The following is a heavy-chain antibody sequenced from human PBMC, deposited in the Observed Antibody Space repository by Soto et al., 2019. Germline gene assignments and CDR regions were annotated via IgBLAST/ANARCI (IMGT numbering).Heavy chain of an antibody. J-gene: IGHJ6*03. CDR2: ITTSGGNT. CDR1: GFXXXXXA. V-gene: IGHV3-23*01. CDR3: AGRYCTNGVCYTNYYYYIDV. D-gene: IGHD2-8*01. Sequence: EVQLLESGGGLXXPGGSXXLSCAASGFXXXXXAMSXVRQAPGKGLEWVSTITTSGGNTYYADSVQGRFTISRDNSKNTLYLQMNSLRAEDTAVYYCAGRYCTNGVCYTNYYYYIDVWGKGTTVTVSS.